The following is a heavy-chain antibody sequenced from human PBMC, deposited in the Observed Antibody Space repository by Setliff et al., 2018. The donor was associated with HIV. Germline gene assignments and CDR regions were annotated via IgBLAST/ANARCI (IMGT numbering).Heavy chain of an antibody. D-gene: IGHD5-18*01. CDR1: GGSFSGYY. CDR2: ISHSGST. V-gene: IGHV4-34*01. Sequence: PSETLSLTCAVYGGSFSGYYWSWIRQPPGKGLEWIGEISHSGSTNYNPSLKSRVTISVDTSKNQFSLKLSSVTAADTALYYCSNWNTTIDEDAWGQGTLVTVSS. CDR3: SNWNTTIDEDA. J-gene: IGHJ5*02.